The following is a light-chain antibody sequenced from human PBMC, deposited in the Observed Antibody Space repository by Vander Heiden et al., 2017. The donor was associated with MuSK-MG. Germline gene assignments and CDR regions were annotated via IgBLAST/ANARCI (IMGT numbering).Light chain of an antibody. Sequence: DIVLTQSPESLTVSLGERPTINCKSSQSVFFSAYNNNYLAWYQQKPGQPPKLLISWASTREPGVPDRFSGSGFATDFTLTISNLQAEDVALYYCQQYYSTPFAFGPGTKVDIK. J-gene: IGKJ3*01. V-gene: IGKV4-1*01. CDR3: QQYYSTPFA. CDR2: WAS. CDR1: QSVFFSAYNNNY.